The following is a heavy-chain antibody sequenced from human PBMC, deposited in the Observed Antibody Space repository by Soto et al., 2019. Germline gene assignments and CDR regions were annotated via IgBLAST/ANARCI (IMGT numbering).Heavy chain of an antibody. D-gene: IGHD3-22*01. Sequence: PSETLSLTCTVSGGSISSSSYYWGWIRQPPGKGLEWIGSIYYSGSTYYNPSLKSRVTISVDTSKNQFSLKLSSVTAVDTAVYYCATRDYYDSSGKFDYWGQGTLVTVSS. V-gene: IGHV4-39*01. CDR2: IYYSGST. J-gene: IGHJ4*02. CDR1: GGSISSSSYY. CDR3: ATRDYYDSSGKFDY.